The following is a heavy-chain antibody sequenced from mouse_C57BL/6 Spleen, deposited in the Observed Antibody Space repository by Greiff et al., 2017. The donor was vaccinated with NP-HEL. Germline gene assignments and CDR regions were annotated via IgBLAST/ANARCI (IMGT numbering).Heavy chain of an antibody. CDR1: GYTFTSYW. J-gene: IGHJ3*01. CDR2: IYPSDSET. CDR3: ARRYDYSLAY. D-gene: IGHD2-4*01. Sequence: QVQLKESGAELVRPGSSVKLSCKASGYTFTSYWMDWVKQRPGQGLEWIGNIYPSDSETHYNQKFKDKATLTVDKSSSTAYMQLSSLTSEDSAVYYCARRYDYSLAYWGQGTLVTVSA. V-gene: IGHV1-61*01.